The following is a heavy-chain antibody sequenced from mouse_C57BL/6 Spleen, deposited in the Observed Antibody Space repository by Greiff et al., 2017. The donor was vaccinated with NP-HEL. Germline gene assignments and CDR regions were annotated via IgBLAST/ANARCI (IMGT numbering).Heavy chain of an antibody. J-gene: IGHJ2*01. V-gene: IGHV1-82*01. CDR1: GYAFSSSW. Sequence: QVQLQQSGPELVKPGASVKISCKASGYAFSSSWMNWVKQRPGKGLEWIGRIYPGDGDTNYNGKFKGKATLTADKSSSTAYMQLSSLTSEDSAVYFCARKRPFDYWGQGTTLTVSS. CDR2: IYPGDGDT. CDR3: ARKRPFDY.